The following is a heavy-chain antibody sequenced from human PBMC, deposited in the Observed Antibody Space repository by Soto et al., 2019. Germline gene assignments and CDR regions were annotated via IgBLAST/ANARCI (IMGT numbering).Heavy chain of an antibody. J-gene: IGHJ3*02. CDR2: ISGSGGST. CDR1: GFTFSSYA. V-gene: IGHV3-23*01. Sequence: GGSLRLSCAASGFTFSSYAMSWVRQAPGKGLEWVSAISGSGGSTYYADSVKGRFTISRDNSKNTLYLQMNSLRAEDTAVYYCARDYDILTGFPPQAFDIWGQGTMVTVSS. D-gene: IGHD3-9*01. CDR3: ARDYDILTGFPPQAFDI.